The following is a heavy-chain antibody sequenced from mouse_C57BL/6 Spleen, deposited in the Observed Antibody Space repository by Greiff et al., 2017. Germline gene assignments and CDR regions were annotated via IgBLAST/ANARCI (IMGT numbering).Heavy chain of an antibody. CDR2: ILPGSGST. CDR3: ARRDTTVWYFDV. J-gene: IGHJ1*03. Sequence: QVQLKESGAELMKPGASVKLSCKATGYTFTGYWIEWVKQRPGHGLEWIGEILPGSGSTNYNEKFKGKATFTADTSSNTAYMQLSSLTTEDSAIYYCARRDTTVWYFDVWGTGTTVTVSS. V-gene: IGHV1-9*01. CDR1: GYTFTGYW. D-gene: IGHD1-1*01.